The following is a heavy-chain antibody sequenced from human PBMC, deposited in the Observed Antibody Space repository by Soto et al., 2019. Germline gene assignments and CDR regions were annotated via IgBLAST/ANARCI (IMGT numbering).Heavy chain of an antibody. V-gene: IGHV3-30*18. D-gene: IGHD3-22*01. CDR3: AKDTYYHDGSGYYVFDY. J-gene: IGHJ4*02. CDR2: ISYDGNNK. CDR1: GVTFSSYG. Sequence: QVQLVESGGGVVQPGRSLRLSCAASGVTFSSYGIHWVRQAPGKGLEWVAVISYDGNNKNYADSVKGRFTISRDNSKNTLYLQMDSLGAEDTAVYYCAKDTYYHDGSGYYVFDYWGQGTLVTVSS.